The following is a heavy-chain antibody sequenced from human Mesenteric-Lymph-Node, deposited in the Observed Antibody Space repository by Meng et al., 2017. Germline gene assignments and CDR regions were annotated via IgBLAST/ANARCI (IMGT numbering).Heavy chain of an antibody. J-gene: IGHJ1*01. CDR1: GYTFISYG. D-gene: IGHD2-21*02. Sequence: ASVKVSCKASGYTFISYGISWVRQAPGQGLEWMGWISAYNGNTNYAQKLQGRVTMTTDTSTSTAYMELRSLRSDDTAVYYCARSSPRQHIVVVTAPFQHWGQGTLVTVSS. V-gene: IGHV1-18*01. CDR3: ARSSPRQHIVVVTAPFQH. CDR2: ISAYNGNT.